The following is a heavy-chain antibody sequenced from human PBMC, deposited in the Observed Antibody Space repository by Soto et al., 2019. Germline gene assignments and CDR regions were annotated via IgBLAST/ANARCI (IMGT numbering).Heavy chain of an antibody. CDR2: ISSNGGST. V-gene: IGHV3-64D*06. CDR3: VKDSQWFGELLGYYYGMDV. J-gene: IGHJ6*02. CDR1: GFTFSSYA. Sequence: GGSLRLSCSASGFTFSSYAMHWVRQAQGKGLEYVSAISSNGGSTYYADSVKGRFTISRDNSKNTLYLQMSSLRAEDTAVYYCVKDSQWFGELLGYYYGMDVWGQGTTVTVSS. D-gene: IGHD3-10*01.